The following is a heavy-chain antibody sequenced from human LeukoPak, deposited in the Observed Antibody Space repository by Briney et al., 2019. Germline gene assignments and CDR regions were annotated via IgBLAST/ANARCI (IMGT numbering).Heavy chain of an antibody. CDR1: GGSISSYY. CDR2: IYYSGST. Sequence: PSETLSLTCTVSGGSISSYYWSWIRKPPGKGLEGIGYIYYSGSTNYNPSLKSRVTISVDTSKNQFSLKLSSVTAADTAVYYSAREDVGAPDAFDIWGQGTMVTVSS. V-gene: IGHV4-59*01. CDR3: AREDVGAPDAFDI. J-gene: IGHJ3*02. D-gene: IGHD1-26*01.